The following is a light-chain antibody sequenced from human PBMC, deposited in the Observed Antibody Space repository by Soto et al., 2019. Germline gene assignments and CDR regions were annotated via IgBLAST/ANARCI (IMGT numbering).Light chain of an antibody. CDR1: QSISSY. CDR2: DAS. J-gene: IGKJ1*01. Sequence: VLTQSPDTLSLPPGERATLSCRASQSISSYLAWYQQKPGQAPRLLIYDASSRATGIPARFSGRGSETEFTLTISSLQSEDFAVYYCQQYSNWPPWTFGQGTKVDIK. CDR3: QQYSNWPPWT. V-gene: IGKV3-11*01.